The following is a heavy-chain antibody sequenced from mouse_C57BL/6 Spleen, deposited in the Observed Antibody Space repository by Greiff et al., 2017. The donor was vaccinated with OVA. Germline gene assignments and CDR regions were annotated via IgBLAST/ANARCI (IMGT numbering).Heavy chain of an antibody. CDR1: GYAFTNYL. CDR2: INPGSGGT. CDR3: ARIYDGYYAGAMDY. V-gene: IGHV1-54*01. D-gene: IGHD2-3*01. Sequence: VQLQQSGAELVRPGTSVQVSCKASGYAFTNYLIEWVKQRPGQGLEWIGVINPGSGGTNYNEKFKGKATLTADKSSSTAYMQLSSLTSEDSAVYFCARIYDGYYAGAMDYWGQGTSVTVSS. J-gene: IGHJ4*01.